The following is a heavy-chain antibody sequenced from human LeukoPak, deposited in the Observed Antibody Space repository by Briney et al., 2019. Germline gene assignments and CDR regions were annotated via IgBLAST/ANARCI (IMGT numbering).Heavy chain of an antibody. V-gene: IGHV4-39*01. J-gene: IGHJ4*02. Sequence: PSETLSLTCTVSGGSISSSNYYWAWIRQPPGKGLEWIGSIYYSGSTYYNPSLKSRVTISVDTSKNQFSLKLSSVTAADTAVYYCTRGGNSNSSNRFDYWGQGTLVTVSS. CDR3: TRGGNSNSSNRFDY. CDR1: GGSISSSNYY. D-gene: IGHD4-11*01. CDR2: IYYSGST.